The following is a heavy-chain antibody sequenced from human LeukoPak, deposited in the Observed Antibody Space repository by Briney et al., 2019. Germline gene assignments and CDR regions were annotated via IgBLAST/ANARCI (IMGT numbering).Heavy chain of an antibody. CDR1: GYSFTSYW. CDR2: IDPSDSYT. D-gene: IGHD4-17*01. Sequence: GESLKISCKGSGYSFTSYWISWVRQMPGKGLEWMGRIDPSDSYTNYSPSFQGHVTISADKSISTAYLQWSSLKASDTAMYYCAGLDDYGDYGYYYGMDVWGQGTTVTVSS. CDR3: AGLDDYGDYGYYYGMDV. J-gene: IGHJ6*02. V-gene: IGHV5-10-1*01.